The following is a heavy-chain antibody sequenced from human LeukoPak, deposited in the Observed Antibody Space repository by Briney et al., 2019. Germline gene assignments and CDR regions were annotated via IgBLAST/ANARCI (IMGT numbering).Heavy chain of an antibody. CDR1: GGSISSGDYY. CDR2: IYYSGST. J-gene: IGHJ2*01. Sequence: SETLSLTCTVSGGSISSGDYYWSWIRQPPGKGLEWIGYIYYSGSTYYNPSLKSRVTISVDTSKNQFSLKLSSVTAADTAVYYCARVGSWYGNFDLWGRGTLVTVSS. D-gene: IGHD6-13*01. V-gene: IGHV4-30-4*08. CDR3: ARVGSWYGNFDL.